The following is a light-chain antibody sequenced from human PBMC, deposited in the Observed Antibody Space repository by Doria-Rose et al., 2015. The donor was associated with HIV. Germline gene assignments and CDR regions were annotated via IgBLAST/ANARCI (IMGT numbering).Light chain of an antibody. CDR1: QSFSSTY. V-gene: IGKV3-20*01. J-gene: IGKJ1*01. Sequence: EIVLTQSPGTLSLSPGERATLSCRASQSFSSTYLAWYQQKSGQAPNLLIYDGSTRATGIPDRFSASGSGTDFTLTINRLEPEDFALYYCHQYGTSWTFGQGTKVEI. CDR2: DGS. CDR3: HQYGTSWT.